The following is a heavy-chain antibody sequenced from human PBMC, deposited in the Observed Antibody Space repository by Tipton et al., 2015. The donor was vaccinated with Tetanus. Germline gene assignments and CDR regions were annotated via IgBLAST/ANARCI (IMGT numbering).Heavy chain of an antibody. V-gene: IGHV4-4*07. CDR3: ARSWARDFGGDHYYFDL. Sequence: GLVKPSETLSLTCTVSGGSISSYYWSWIRQPAGKGLEWIGRIYTSGSTNYNPSLKSRVTMSVDTSKNQFSLKLSSVTAADTAVYYCARSWARDFGGDHYYFDLWGRGTLVAVSS. J-gene: IGHJ2*01. CDR1: GGSISSYY. D-gene: IGHD2-21*02. CDR2: IYTSGST.